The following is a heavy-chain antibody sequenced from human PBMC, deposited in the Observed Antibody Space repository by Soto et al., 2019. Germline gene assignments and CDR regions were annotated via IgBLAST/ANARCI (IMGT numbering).Heavy chain of an antibody. CDR2: IIPIFGTA. CDR3: ARHRENYYYYYGMDV. V-gene: IGHV1-69*13. CDR1: GGTFSSYA. J-gene: IGHJ6*02. Sequence: SVKVSCKASGGTFSSYAISWVRQAPGQGLEWMGGIIPIFGTANYAQKFQGRVTITADESTSTAYMELSSLRSEDTAVYYCARHRENYYYYYGMDVWGQGTTVTVSS.